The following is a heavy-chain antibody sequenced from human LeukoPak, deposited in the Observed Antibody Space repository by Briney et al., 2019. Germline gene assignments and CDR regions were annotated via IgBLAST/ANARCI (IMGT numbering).Heavy chain of an antibody. CDR3: ARQGQDGSCYF. V-gene: IGHV5-51*01. CDR1: GYTFSTYW. D-gene: IGHD2-15*01. Sequence: GESLKISCKGSGYTFSTYWIGWVRQMPGKGLEWMGIIFPYDSDTRYSPSFEGQVTISADESISTAYLQWSSVRASDTAMYYCARQGQDGSCYFWGQGTLVTVSS. J-gene: IGHJ4*02. CDR2: IFPYDSDT.